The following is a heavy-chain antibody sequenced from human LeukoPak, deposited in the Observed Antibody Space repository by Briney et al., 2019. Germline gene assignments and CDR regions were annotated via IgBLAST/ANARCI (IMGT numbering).Heavy chain of an antibody. CDR3: AGFFSSWFHAFDI. CDR2: IYTSGST. V-gene: IGHV4-61*02. Sequence: SETLSLTCTVSGGSISSGSYYWSWIRQPAGKGLEWIGRIYTSGSTNYNPSLKSRVTISVDTSKNQFSLKLSSVTAADTAVYYCAGFFSSWFHAFDIWGQGTMVTVSS. J-gene: IGHJ3*02. CDR1: GGSISSGSYY. D-gene: IGHD6-13*01.